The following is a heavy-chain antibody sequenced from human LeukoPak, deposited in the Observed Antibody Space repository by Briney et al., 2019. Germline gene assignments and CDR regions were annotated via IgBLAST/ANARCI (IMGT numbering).Heavy chain of an antibody. J-gene: IGHJ4*02. D-gene: IGHD5-24*01. Sequence: ASVKVSCKASGGTFSSYAISWVRQATGQGLEWMGWMNPNSGNTGYAQKFQGRVTMTRNTSISTAYMELSSLRSEDTAVYYCARERQGYNYDYWGQGTLVTVSS. CDR3: ARERQGYNYDY. CDR2: MNPNSGNT. CDR1: GGTFSSYA. V-gene: IGHV1-8*02.